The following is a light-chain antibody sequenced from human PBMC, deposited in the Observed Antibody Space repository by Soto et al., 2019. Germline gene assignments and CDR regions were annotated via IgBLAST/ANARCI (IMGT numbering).Light chain of an antibody. CDR3: QSFDNSVSGSGV. CDR1: YSNIGAGYE. CDR2: GHN. Sequence: QSVLTQPPSVSGAPGQRVTISCTGSYSNIGAGYEVHWYQQVPGTAPKLLVSGHNNRPSGVPDRFFGSKSGTSASLTIIGLQAEDEADYYCQSFDNSVSGSGVFGGGTKVTVL. V-gene: IGLV1-40*01. J-gene: IGLJ3*02.